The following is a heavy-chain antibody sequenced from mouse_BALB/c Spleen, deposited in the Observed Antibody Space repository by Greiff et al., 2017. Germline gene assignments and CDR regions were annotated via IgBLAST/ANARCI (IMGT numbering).Heavy chain of an antibody. J-gene: IGHJ2*01. D-gene: IGHD2-14*01. CDR2: ISDGGSYT. CDR3: ARGGRYDGEDY. CDR1: GFTFSDYY. V-gene: IGHV5-4*02. Sequence: EVQGVESGGGLVKPGGSLKLSCAASGFTFSDYYMYWVRQTPEKRLEWVATISDGGSYTYYPDSVKGRFTISRDNAKNNLYLQMSSLKSEDTAMYYCARGGRYDGEDYWGQGTTLTVSS.